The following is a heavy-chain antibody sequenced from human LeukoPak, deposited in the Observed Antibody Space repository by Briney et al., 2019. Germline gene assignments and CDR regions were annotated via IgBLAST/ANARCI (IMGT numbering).Heavy chain of an antibody. CDR2: ISSSSSYI. Sequence: GGSLRLSCAASGFTFSSYSMNWVRQAPGKGLEWVSSISSSSSYIYYADSVKGRFTISRDNAKNSLYLQMNSLRAEDTAVYYRARDGGSYFAFDIWGQGTMVTVSS. D-gene: IGHD1-26*01. V-gene: IGHV3-21*01. CDR1: GFTFSSYS. CDR3: ARDGGSYFAFDI. J-gene: IGHJ3*02.